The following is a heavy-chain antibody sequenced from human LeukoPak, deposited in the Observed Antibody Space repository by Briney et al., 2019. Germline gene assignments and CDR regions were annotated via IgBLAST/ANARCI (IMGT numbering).Heavy chain of an antibody. J-gene: IGHJ4*02. V-gene: IGHV4-4*07. CDR1: GGSIGSYY. CDR3: ARVQLTTVTGYFDY. CDR2: IYTSGST. Sequence: SETLSLTCTVSGGSIGSYYWGWIRQPAGKGLEWIGRIYTSGSTNYNPSLKSRVTMSVDTSKNQFSLKLSSVTAADTAVYYCARVQLTTVTGYFDYWGQGTLVTVSS. D-gene: IGHD4-17*01.